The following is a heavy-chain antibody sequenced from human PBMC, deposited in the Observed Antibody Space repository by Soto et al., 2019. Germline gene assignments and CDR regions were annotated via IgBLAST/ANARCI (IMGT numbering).Heavy chain of an antibody. CDR2: MNPNSGNT. CDR1: GYTFTSYD. J-gene: IGHJ6*03. V-gene: IGHV1-8*01. CDR3: AREGSRNYAGKIPYYYYYYMDV. Sequence: VKVSCKASGYTFTSYDINWVRQATGQGLEWMGWMNPNSGNTGYAQKFQGRVTMTRNTSISTAYMELSSLRSEDTAVYYCAREGSRNYAGKIPYYYYYYMDVWGKGTTVTVSS. D-gene: IGHD4-4*01.